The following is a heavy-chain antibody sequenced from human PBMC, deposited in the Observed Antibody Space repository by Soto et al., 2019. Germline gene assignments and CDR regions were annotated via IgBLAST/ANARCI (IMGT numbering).Heavy chain of an antibody. D-gene: IGHD3-22*01. Sequence: SETLSLTCTVSGGPISSDDYYWSWIRQAPGRGLEWIGYIHSSGSIYYNPSLKSRATMSIDTAGNQFSLKVSSVTVADTAVYYCARDLDGLHDDTSGPFPRPGWGQGTLVTVSS. CDR3: ARDLDGLHDDTSGPFPRPG. V-gene: IGHV4-30-4*01. CDR2: IHSSGSI. CDR1: GGPISSDDYY. J-gene: IGHJ1*01.